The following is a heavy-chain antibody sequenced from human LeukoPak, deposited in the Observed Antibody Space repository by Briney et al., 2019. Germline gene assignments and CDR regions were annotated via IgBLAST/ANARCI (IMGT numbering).Heavy chain of an antibody. CDR1: GFTFDDYG. Sequence: GGSLRLSCAASGFTFDDYGMSWVRQAPGKGLEWVSAISGSGGSTYYADSVKGRFTISRDNSKNTLYLQMNSLRAEDTAVYYCAKVYPYGDSNFDYWGQGTLVTVSS. V-gene: IGHV3-23*01. D-gene: IGHD4-17*01. CDR2: ISGSGGST. J-gene: IGHJ4*02. CDR3: AKVYPYGDSNFDY.